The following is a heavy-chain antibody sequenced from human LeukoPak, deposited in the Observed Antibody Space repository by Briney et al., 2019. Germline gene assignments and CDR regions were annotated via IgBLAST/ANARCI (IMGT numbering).Heavy chain of an antibody. V-gene: IGHV3-64*02. CDR1: GFTVSGYA. CDR3: VRGYNYGRFLDY. CDR2: ISSYGDTT. J-gene: IGHJ4*02. D-gene: IGHD1-1*01. Sequence: PGGSLRLSCAASGFTVSGYAMHWVRQAPGKGLEYVSAISSYGDTTYYADSVKGRFTISRDNSKSTLSLQMGSLRADDMAVYYCVRGYNYGRFLDYWGQGTLVTVSS.